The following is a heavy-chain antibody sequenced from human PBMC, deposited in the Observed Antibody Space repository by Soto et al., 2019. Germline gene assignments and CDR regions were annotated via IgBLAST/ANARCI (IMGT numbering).Heavy chain of an antibody. CDR2: IGGSGDYS. V-gene: IGHV3-23*01. J-gene: IGHJ6*02. Sequence: GGSLRLSCAVSRFTFSHYAMSWVRQAPGKGLEWVSTIGGSGDYSYYADSVKGRFIISRDNSKNTLYLQMNSLRAEDTAVYYCARERRTLYGLDVWGQGTTVTVS. CDR1: RFTFSHYA. CDR3: ARERRTLYGLDV.